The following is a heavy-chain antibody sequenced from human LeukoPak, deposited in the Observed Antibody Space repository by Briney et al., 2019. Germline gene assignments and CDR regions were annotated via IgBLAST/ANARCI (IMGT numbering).Heavy chain of an antibody. CDR1: GFTFSSYG. D-gene: IGHD6-19*01. J-gene: IGHJ6*04. CDR3: ARDHSVAVAGRYYYYYGMDV. Sequence: GRSLRLSCAASGFTFSSYGMHWVRRAPGKGLEWVAVIWYDGSNKYYADSVKGRFTISRDNSKNTLYLQMNSLRAEDTAVYYCARDHSVAVAGRYYYYYGMDVWGKGTTVTVSS. CDR2: IWYDGSNK. V-gene: IGHV3-33*01.